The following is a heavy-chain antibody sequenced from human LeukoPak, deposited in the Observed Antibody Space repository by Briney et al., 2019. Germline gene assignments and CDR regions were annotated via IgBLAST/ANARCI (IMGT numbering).Heavy chain of an antibody. CDR3: AIVLRYFDWLYPYDY. CDR2: ISSSGSTI. CDR1: GFTFSSYE. Sequence: GGSLRLSCAAFGFTFSSYEMNWVRQAPGKGLEWVSYISSSGSTIYYADSVKGRFTISRDNAKNSLYLQMNSLRAEDTAVYYCAIVLRYFDWLYPYDYWGQGALVTVSS. V-gene: IGHV3-48*03. J-gene: IGHJ4*02. D-gene: IGHD3-9*01.